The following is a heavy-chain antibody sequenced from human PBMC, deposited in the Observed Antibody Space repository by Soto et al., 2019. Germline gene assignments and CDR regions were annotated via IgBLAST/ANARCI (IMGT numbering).Heavy chain of an antibody. V-gene: IGHV4-59*01. CDR2: IYYSGRT. CDR3: ARGLAYCGGDCYSGYFDY. D-gene: IGHD2-21*02. J-gene: IGHJ4*02. CDR1: GGSISSYY. Sequence: PSEPLSLTCTVSGGSISSYYWSWIRQPPGKGLEWIGYIYYSGRTNYNPSLKSRVTISVDTSKNQFSLKLSSVTAADTAVYYCARGLAYCGGDCYSGYFDYWGQGTLVTVSS.